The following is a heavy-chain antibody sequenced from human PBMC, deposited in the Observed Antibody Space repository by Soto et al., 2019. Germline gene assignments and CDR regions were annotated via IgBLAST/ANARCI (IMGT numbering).Heavy chain of an antibody. CDR1: RYIFTAYF. J-gene: IGHJ5*02. CDR3: ASHDPGARFDP. D-gene: IGHD1-1*01. V-gene: IGHV1-2*02. Sequence: QVQLVQSGAEVKKTGASVKVSCKAPRYIFTAYFMHWVRQAPGQGLEWMGWINPNNGTTHYGLSFHGRVTMTRDTSISTAYMELSSLRSDDTGVEYCASHDPGARFDPWGQGILVIVSS. CDR2: INPNNGTT.